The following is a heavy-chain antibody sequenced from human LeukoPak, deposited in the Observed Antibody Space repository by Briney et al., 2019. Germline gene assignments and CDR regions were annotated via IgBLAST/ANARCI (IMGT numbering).Heavy chain of an antibody. Sequence: ASVKVSCTASGYTFTSYAMHWVRQAPGHRLEWMGWINAGNGNTKYSQKFQGRVTITRDTSASTAYMELSSLRSEDTAVYYCAREPVTTFPPLPSRGDAFDIWGQGTMVTVSS. J-gene: IGHJ3*02. CDR3: AREPVTTFPPLPSRGDAFDI. D-gene: IGHD4-11*01. CDR2: INAGNGNT. V-gene: IGHV1-3*01. CDR1: GYTFTSYA.